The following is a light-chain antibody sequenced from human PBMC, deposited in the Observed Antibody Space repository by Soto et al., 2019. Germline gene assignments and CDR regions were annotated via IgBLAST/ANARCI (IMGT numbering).Light chain of an antibody. CDR1: GSDVGGYNS. CDR3: SSLRM. J-gene: IGLJ3*02. Sequence: QSALTQPPSASGSPGQSVTISCTGTGSDVGGYNSVSWYQHHPGKAPKLIIYDVTKRPSGVPDRFSGSKSGYTASLTVSGLQAENEAEYYCSSLRMFGGGTKVTAL. CDR2: DVT. V-gene: IGLV2-8*01.